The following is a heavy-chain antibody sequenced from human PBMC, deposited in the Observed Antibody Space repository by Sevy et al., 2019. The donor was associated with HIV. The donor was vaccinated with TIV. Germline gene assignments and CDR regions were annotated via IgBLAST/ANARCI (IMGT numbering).Heavy chain of an antibody. Sequence: GGSLRLSCAASGFSFSKAWMSWVRQAPGKGLEWVGRIKSKSDGGATDYTAPVKVRFTISRDDSEGTVFLQMTSLKVEDTAVYYCTTDLSSGSFKVYWGQGTLVTVSS. D-gene: IGHD6-19*01. J-gene: IGHJ4*02. CDR2: IKSKSDGGAT. CDR1: GFSFSKAW. CDR3: TTDLSSGSFKVY. V-gene: IGHV3-15*01.